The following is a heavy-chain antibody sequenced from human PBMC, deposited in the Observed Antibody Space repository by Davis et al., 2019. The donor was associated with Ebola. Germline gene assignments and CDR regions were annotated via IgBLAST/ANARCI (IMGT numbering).Heavy chain of an antibody. CDR2: INPNSADT. D-gene: IGHD2-21*01. V-gene: IGHV1-8*01. CDR3: ARGGVAYSDLDY. J-gene: IGHJ4*02. CDR1: GYTFTSYD. Sequence: AASVKVSCKASGYTFTSYDINWVRQATGQGLEWMGRINPNSADTNYAQKFQGRVTMTRENSMSTAYMELTSLRSDDTAVYFCARGGVAYSDLDYWGQGTLVAVSS.